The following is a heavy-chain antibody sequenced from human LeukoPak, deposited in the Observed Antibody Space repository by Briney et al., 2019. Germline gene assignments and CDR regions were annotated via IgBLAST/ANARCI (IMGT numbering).Heavy chain of an antibody. D-gene: IGHD3/OR15-3a*01. CDR1: GFTFSSYG. CDR3: AKDWTQFPW. Sequence: QPGRSLRLSCAASGFTFSSYGMHWVRQAPGKGLEWVAVISYDGSNKYYADSVKGRFTISRDNTKNTLYLQMNSLRAEDTAVYYCAKDWTQFPWWGQGILVTVSS. CDR2: ISYDGSNK. J-gene: IGHJ4*02. V-gene: IGHV3-30*18.